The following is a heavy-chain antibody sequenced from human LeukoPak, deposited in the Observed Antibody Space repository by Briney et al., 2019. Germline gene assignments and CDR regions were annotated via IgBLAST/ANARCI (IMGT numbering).Heavy chain of an antibody. J-gene: IGHJ5*02. D-gene: IGHD3-10*01. Sequence: GGSLRLSCAASGFTFSSYAMHWVRQAPGKGLEWVAVISYDGSNKYYADSVKGRFTISRDNSKNTLYLQMNSLRAEDTAVYYCARADYYGSGGSYNWFDPWGQGTLVTVSS. CDR1: GFTFSSYA. CDR3: ARADYYGSGGSYNWFDP. CDR2: ISYDGSNK. V-gene: IGHV3-30*04.